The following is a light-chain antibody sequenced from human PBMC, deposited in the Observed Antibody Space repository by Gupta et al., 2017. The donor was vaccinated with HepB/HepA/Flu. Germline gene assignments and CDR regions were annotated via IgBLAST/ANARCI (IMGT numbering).Light chain of an antibody. Sequence: EVVLTQSPATLSLSPGERATLSCGASQSVSTSYLAWYQQKPGLAPRLLIYDASNRATGIPDRFSGSGSGTDFTLTISSLAPEDSALYYCHQFGTSYPTFGQGTKVEIK. CDR3: HQFGTSYPT. J-gene: IGKJ1*01. CDR2: DAS. CDR1: QSVSTSY. V-gene: IGKV3D-20*01.